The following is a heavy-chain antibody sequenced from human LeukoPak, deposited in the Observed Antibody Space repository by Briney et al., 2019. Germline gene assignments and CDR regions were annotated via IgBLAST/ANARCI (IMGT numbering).Heavy chain of an antibody. CDR2: IYHGGSA. D-gene: IGHD3-22*01. CDR3: ARGTGGGEDYCDSGLYYYGLDV. V-gene: IGHV4-34*01. J-gene: IGHJ6*02. CDR1: GGSFSGYY. Sequence: DPSETLSLTCAVYGGSFSGYYWSWIRQPPGKGLEWIGEIYHGGSANYNPSLKSRVDISIDTSKNQFSLKLTSVNAADTAVYYCARGTGGGEDYCDSGLYYYGLDVWGLGTTVTVSS.